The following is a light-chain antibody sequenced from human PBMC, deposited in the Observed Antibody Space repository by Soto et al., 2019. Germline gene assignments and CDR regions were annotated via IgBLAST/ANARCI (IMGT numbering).Light chain of an antibody. J-gene: IGKJ1*01. V-gene: IGKV1-5*03. CDR3: QYSNNYCWT. CDR1: QSISSW. Sequence: DIRLTQSPSTLSASVGVRVTITCRASQSISSWLVWYQQKPGKAPKFSIYKRSNLESGVPPRFSVPGSGTEFTLTISSLQPDDFATYYCQYSNNYCWTFGHATKVEIK. CDR2: KRS.